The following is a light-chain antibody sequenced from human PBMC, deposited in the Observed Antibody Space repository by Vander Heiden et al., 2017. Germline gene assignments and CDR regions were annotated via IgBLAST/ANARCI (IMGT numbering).Light chain of an antibody. CDR1: SNDVGGYNY. CDR3: ASYTSVSTSVV. J-gene: IGLJ2*01. V-gene: IGLV2-14*01. Sequence: QSALTQPASVSGSPGQSTTISCTGTSNDVGGYNYVSWYQHHPGKAPKLIIYEVTNRPSGVSNRFSGSKSGNTASLTISGLQAEDEADYYCASYTSVSTSVVFGGGTKLTVL. CDR2: EVT.